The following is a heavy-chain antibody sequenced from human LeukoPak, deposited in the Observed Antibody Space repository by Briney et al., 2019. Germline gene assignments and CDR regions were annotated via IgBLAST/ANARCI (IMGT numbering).Heavy chain of an antibody. Sequence: GGSLRLSCAASGFTFGDYTMNWVRQAPGKGLEWVSYISSSSTIYYADSVKGRFTISRDNSKNTLYLQMNSLRAEDTAVYYCANGDYGYWGQGTLVTVSS. J-gene: IGHJ4*02. V-gene: IGHV3-69-1*01. CDR3: ANGDYGY. CDR1: GFTFGDYT. CDR2: ISSSSTI. D-gene: IGHD4-17*01.